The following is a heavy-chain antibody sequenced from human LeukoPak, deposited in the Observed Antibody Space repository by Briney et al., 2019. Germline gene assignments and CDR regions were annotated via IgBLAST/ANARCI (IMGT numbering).Heavy chain of an antibody. Sequence: GGSLRLSCAASGFSFNDYALHWVRQAPGKGPEWVATISYDGSNREYADSVNGRFTISRDNSKNTLSLQMNSLRPDDTAIYYCARDEGAYYMDVWGEGTTVTVSS. D-gene: IGHD1-26*01. J-gene: IGHJ6*03. CDR2: ISYDGSNR. CDR1: GFSFNDYA. CDR3: ARDEGAYYMDV. V-gene: IGHV3-30*04.